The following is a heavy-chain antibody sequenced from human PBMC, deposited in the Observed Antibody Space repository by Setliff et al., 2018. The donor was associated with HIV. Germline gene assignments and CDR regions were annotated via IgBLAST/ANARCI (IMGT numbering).Heavy chain of an antibody. CDR3: ARARANFWTTRVQYYFDY. J-gene: IGHJ4*02. Sequence: SETLSLTCTVSGGSISRGDYYWNWIRQPPGKGLEWMGNIYYSGATYYNPSLRGRLAISVDTSRNHFSLKLNSVTVADTALYFCARARANFWTTRVQYYFDYWGQGILVTVSS. D-gene: IGHD3-3*01. V-gene: IGHV4-39*01. CDR2: IYYSGAT. CDR1: GGSISRGDYY.